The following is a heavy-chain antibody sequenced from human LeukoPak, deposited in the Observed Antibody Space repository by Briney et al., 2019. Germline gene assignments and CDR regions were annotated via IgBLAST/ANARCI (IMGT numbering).Heavy chain of an antibody. D-gene: IGHD2-15*01. CDR2: IWYDGSNK. V-gene: IGHV3-33*01. CDR1: GFTFSSYG. Sequence: GGSLRLSCAASGFTFSSYGMHWVRQAPGKGLEWVAVIWYDGSNKYYADSVKGRFTISRDNSKNTLYLQMNSLGAEDTAVYYCASGVVVVVAATTEYYFDYWGQGTLVTVSS. CDR3: ASGVVVVVAATTEYYFDY. J-gene: IGHJ4*01.